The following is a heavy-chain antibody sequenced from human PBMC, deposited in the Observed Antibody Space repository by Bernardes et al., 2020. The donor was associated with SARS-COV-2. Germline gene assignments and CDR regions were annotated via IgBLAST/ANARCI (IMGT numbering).Heavy chain of an antibody. CDR1: GFTFSSCD. D-gene: IGHD1-1*01. CDR3: ARGGTGTTYYYYYGMDV. J-gene: IGHJ6*02. V-gene: IGHV3-13*01. CDR2: IGIAGDT. Sequence: GGSLRLSCAASGFTFSSCDMHWVRQATGKGLEWVSVIGIAGDTYYPGSVKGRFTISRENAKNSLYLQMNSLRAGDTAVYYCARGGTGTTYYYYYGMDVWGQGTTVTVSS.